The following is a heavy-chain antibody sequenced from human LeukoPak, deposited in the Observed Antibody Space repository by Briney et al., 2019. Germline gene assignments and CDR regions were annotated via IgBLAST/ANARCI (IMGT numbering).Heavy chain of an antibody. D-gene: IGHD6-13*01. J-gene: IGHJ4*02. V-gene: IGHV1-2*02. CDR2: INPNSGGT. Sequence: ASVKVSCKASVYTFTGYYMHWVRQAPGQGLEWMGWINPNSGGTNYAQKFQGRVTMTRDTSISTAHMELSRLRSDDTAVYYCAGIAAAATFDYWGQGTLVTVSS. CDR3: AGIAAAATFDY. CDR1: VYTFTGYY.